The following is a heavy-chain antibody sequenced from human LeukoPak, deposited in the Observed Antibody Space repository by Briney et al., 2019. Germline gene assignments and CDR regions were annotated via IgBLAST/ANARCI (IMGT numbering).Heavy chain of an antibody. CDR3: ARDEYSGSYLRYYYYGMDV. Sequence: GGSLRLSCAASGFTFSSYEMNWVRQAPGKGLEWVSYISSSGSTIYYADSVKGRFTISRDNAKNSLYLQMSSLRAEDTAVYYCARDEYSGSYLRYYYYGMDVWGQGTTVTVSS. D-gene: IGHD1-26*01. V-gene: IGHV3-48*03. CDR1: GFTFSSYE. J-gene: IGHJ6*02. CDR2: ISSSGSTI.